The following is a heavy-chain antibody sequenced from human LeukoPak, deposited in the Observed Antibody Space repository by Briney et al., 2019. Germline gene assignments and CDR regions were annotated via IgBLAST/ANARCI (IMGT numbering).Heavy chain of an antibody. D-gene: IGHD3-10*02. J-gene: IGHJ6*04. V-gene: IGHV3-20*04. CDR3: AELGITMIGGV. Sequence: GGSLRLSCAASGFFFDDYGMSWVRQAPGKGLEWVSGINWSGISTGYADSVKGRFTISRDNAKNSLYLQMNSLRAEDTAVYYCAELGITMIGGVWGKGTTVTISS. CDR1: GFFFDDYG. CDR2: INWSGIST.